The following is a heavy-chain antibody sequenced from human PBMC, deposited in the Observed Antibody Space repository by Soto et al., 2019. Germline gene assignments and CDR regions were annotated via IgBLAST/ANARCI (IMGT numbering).Heavy chain of an antibody. CDR1: GFTFSTYW. CDR3: GRDMDV. V-gene: IGHV3-7*01. J-gene: IGHJ6*02. Sequence: GGSLRLSCAGSGFTFSTYWMSWVRQAPGKGLEWVANINQDGSAKNCVDSVKGRFTISRDNAKNSLSLQMNSLRGEDTAVYYCGRDMDVWGQGTTVTVSS. CDR2: INQDGSAK.